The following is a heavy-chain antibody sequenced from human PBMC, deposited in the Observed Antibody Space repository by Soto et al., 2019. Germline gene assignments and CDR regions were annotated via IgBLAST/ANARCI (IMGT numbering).Heavy chain of an antibody. D-gene: IGHD2-2*01. CDR3: ARANTAAMDYYYYGMDV. CDR1: GGSIRSSNW. Sequence: VTLWLTCAVSGGSIRSSNWWSWVRQPPGKGLEWIGEIYHSGSTNYNPSLKSRVTISVDKSKNQFSLKLSSVTAADTAVYYCARANTAAMDYYYYGMDVWGQGTTVTVS. CDR2: IYHSGST. V-gene: IGHV4-4*02. J-gene: IGHJ6*02.